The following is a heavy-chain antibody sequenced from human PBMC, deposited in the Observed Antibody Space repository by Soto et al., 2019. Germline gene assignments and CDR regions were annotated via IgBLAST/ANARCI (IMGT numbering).Heavy chain of an antibody. CDR1: GGTFSSYA. D-gene: IGHD3-9*01. CDR3: ARGNDILTGPDQP. CDR2: IIPIFGTA. J-gene: IGHJ5*02. V-gene: IGHV1-69*06. Sequence: GASVKVSCKASGGTFSSYAISWVLQAPGQGLEWMGGIIPIFGTANYAQKFQGRVTITADKSTSTAYMELSSLRSEDTAVYYCARGNDILTGPDQPWGQGTLVTVSS.